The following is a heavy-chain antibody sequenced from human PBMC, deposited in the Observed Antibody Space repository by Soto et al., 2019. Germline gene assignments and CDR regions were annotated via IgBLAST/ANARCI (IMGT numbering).Heavy chain of an antibody. V-gene: IGHV3-23*01. J-gene: IGHJ4*02. D-gene: IGHD5-12*01. CDR1: GFTFSSYD. CDR3: AKHGYKSALFDY. CDR2: IGGGGIGT. Sequence: EVQLLESGGGSVQPGMFLKLSCVASGFTFSSYDMSWVRQAPGKGLQWVSAIGGGGIGTNYADAVKGRFTISRDNSKNMLYLQMSNLRADDTAVYYCAKHGYKSALFDYWGQGTLVTVSS.